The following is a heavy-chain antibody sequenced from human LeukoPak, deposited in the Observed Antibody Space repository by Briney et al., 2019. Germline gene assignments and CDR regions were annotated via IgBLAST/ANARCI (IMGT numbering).Heavy chain of an antibody. CDR3: VRGGNWVNNWFDP. J-gene: IGHJ5*02. V-gene: IGHV3-74*01. D-gene: IGHD7-27*01. CDR1: GFTFSNYW. Sequence: GGSLRLSCAASGFTFSNYWMHWVGQAPGKGLVWGSRISSDGSSIYYADSVKGRFTISRDNAKNTLYLQMNSLRAEDTAVYYCVRGGNWVNNWFDPWGRGTLVTVSS. CDR2: ISSDGSSI.